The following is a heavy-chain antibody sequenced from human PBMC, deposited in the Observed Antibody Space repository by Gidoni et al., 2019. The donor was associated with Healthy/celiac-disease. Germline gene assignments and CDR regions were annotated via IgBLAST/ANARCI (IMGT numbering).Heavy chain of an antibody. V-gene: IGHV1-3*01. Sequence: QVQLVQSWAAVNKPGASVQVSCKASGYTLTISAMHWVRQAPGQRHECMGWSNAGNGNTKYSQKFQGRVTITRDTSASTAYMELSSLRSEDTAVYYCARSMAFDIWGQGTMVTVSS. J-gene: IGHJ3*02. CDR3: ARSMAFDI. CDR1: GYTLTISA. CDR2: SNAGNGNT.